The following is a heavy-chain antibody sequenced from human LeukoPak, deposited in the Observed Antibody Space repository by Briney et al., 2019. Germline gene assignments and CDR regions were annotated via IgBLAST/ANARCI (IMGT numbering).Heavy chain of an antibody. CDR3: ASAFNYGSGSWVPPYFDY. CDR1: GYTFTGYY. V-gene: IGHV1-2*02. J-gene: IGHJ4*02. D-gene: IGHD3-10*01. Sequence: GASVKVSCKASGYTFTGYYMHWVRQAPGQGLEWMGWINPNSGRTNYAQKFQGRVTMTGDTSISTAYMELRSLRSDDTAVYYCASAFNYGSGSWVPPYFDYWGQGTLVTVSS. CDR2: INPNSGRT.